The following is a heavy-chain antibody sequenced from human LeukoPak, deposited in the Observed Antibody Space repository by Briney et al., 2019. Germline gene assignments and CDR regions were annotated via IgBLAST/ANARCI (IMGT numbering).Heavy chain of an antibody. D-gene: IGHD2-2*02. CDR3: AVFYCSSTSCYKYDAFDI. V-gene: IGHV1-18*01. CDR2: ISAYNGNT. J-gene: IGHJ3*02. Sequence: ASVKVSCKASGYTFTSYGISWVRQAPGQGLEWMGWISAYNGNTNYAQKLQGRVTMTTDTSTSTAYMELRSLRSDDTAVYYCAVFYCSSTSCYKYDAFDIWGQGTMVTVSS. CDR1: GYTFTSYG.